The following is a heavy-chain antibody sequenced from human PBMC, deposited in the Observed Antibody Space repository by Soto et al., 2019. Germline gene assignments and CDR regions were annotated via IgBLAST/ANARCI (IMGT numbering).Heavy chain of an antibody. D-gene: IGHD2-2*01. CDR2: IYYSGST. J-gene: IGHJ2*01. CDR1: GGSISSGGYY. V-gene: IGHV4-31*03. CDR3: ARDSMPTYWYFDL. Sequence: QVQLQESGPGLVKPSQTLSLTCTVSGGSISSGGYYWSWIRQHPGKGLEWIGYIYYSGSTYYNPSLKSRVTISVDTSKNQFSLKLSSVTAEDTAVYYCARDSMPTYWYFDLWGRGTLVTVSS.